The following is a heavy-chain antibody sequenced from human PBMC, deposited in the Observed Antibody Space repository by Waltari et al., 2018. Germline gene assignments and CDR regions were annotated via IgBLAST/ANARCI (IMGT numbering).Heavy chain of an antibody. CDR2: ISSSSSTI. Sequence: EVQLVESGGGLVQPGGSLRLSCAASGFTFSSYSMNWVRQAPGKGLEWVSYISSSSSTIYYADSVKGRFTISRDNAKNSLYLQMNSLRAEDTAVYYCARTPDSGYDSGDAFDIWGQGTMVTVSS. CDR3: ARTPDSGYDSGDAFDI. J-gene: IGHJ3*02. D-gene: IGHD5-12*01. CDR1: GFTFSSYS. V-gene: IGHV3-48*01.